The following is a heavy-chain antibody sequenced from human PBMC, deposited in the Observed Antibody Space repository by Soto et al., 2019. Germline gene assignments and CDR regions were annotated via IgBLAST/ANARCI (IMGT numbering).Heavy chain of an antibody. J-gene: IGHJ4*02. D-gene: IGHD3-10*01. V-gene: IGHV3-30*18. CDR3: ANGFPYYYGSGWIAIY. Sequence: QVQLVESGGGVVQPGRSLRLSCAASGFTFSSYGMHWVRQAPGKGLEWVAVISYDGSNKYYADSVKGRFTISRDNSKNTLYLQMNSLRAEDTAVYYCANGFPYYYGSGWIAIYWGQGTLVTVSS. CDR2: ISYDGSNK. CDR1: GFTFSSYG.